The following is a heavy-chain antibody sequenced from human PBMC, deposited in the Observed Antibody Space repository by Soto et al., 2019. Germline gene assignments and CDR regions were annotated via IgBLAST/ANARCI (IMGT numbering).Heavy chain of an antibody. CDR1: GFTFSSYW. CDR2: IDEYGSTI. J-gene: IGHJ4*02. V-gene: IGHV3-74*01. Sequence: ELQLVESGGGLVQPGGSLRLSCAASGFTFSSYWMHWVRQVPGKGLLWVSRIDEYGSTINYADSVKGRFTITRENAKNTLYLEMNSLRAEDTALYYGTRDIGGKGAYWGQGILVTVSS. CDR3: TRDIGGKGAY. D-gene: IGHD3-10*01.